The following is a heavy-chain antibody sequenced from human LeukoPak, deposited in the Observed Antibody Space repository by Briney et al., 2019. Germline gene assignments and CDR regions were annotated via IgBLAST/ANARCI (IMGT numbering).Heavy chain of an antibody. CDR3: ARTAGGNSYFYYMDV. CDR1: GFSLSTSGMC. V-gene: IGHV2-70*11. Sequence: ESGPALVKPTQTLTLTCTFSGFSLSTSGMCVSWIRQTPGKALEWLARIDWDDDKYYSTYLKTRLTISKDTSKNQVVLTMTNVNPEDTATYYCARTAGGNSYFYYMDVWGKGTTVTVSS. D-gene: IGHD4-23*01. J-gene: IGHJ6*03. CDR2: IDWDDDK.